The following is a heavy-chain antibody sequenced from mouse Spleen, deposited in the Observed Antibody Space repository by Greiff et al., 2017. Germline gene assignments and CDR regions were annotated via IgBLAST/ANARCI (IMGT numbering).Heavy chain of an antibody. CDR2: INPNNGGT. V-gene: IGHV1-22*01. Sequence: DVKLQESGPELVKPGASVKMSCKASGYTFTDYNMHWVKQSHGKSLEWIGYINPNNGGTSYNQKFKGKATLTVNKSSSTAYMELRSLTSEDSAVYYCARSKWLLPFAYWGQGTLVTVSA. CDR3: ARSKWLLPFAY. CDR1: GYTFTDYN. D-gene: IGHD2-3*01. J-gene: IGHJ3*01.